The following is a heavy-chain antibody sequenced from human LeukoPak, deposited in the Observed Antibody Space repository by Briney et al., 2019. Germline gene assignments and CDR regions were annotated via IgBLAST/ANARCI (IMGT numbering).Heavy chain of an antibody. V-gene: IGHV1-2*02. CDR1: GYTFTGYY. D-gene: IGHD1-26*01. Sequence: ASVKVSCETSGYTFTGYYLHWVRQAPRQGPEWMGWINANSGDTYYVQKLKGRITMTRDTSINTAYMELNRLISDDTAVYYCARVVDVGVPGFQHWGRGTLVTVSS. J-gene: IGHJ1*01. CDR2: INANSGDT. CDR3: ARVVDVGVPGFQH.